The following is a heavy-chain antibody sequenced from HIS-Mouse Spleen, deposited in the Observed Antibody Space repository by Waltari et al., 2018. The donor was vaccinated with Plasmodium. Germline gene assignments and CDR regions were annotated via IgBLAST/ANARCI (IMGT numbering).Heavy chain of an antibody. V-gene: IGHV3-53*01. Sequence: EVQLVESGGGLIQPGGSLSLSCAASGFPVSSNYMCWVRQAPGKGLEWVSVIYSGGSTYYAYSVKGRFTISRDNSKNTLYLQMNSLRAEDTAVYYCAGGMKSSSSAFDIWGQGTMVTVSS. D-gene: IGHD6-6*01. CDR1: GFPVSSNY. CDR3: AGGMKSSSSAFDI. J-gene: IGHJ3*02. CDR2: IYSGGST.